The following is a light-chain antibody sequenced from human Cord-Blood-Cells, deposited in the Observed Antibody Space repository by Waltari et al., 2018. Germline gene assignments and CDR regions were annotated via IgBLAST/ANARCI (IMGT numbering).Light chain of an antibody. CDR3: CSYAGSSNWV. J-gene: IGLJ3*02. Sequence: QPALTQPASVSGSPGQSITLSCTGTSSAVGSDTLVSWYHQHPGKAPKLMIYEGSKRPSGVSNRFSGSKSGNTASLTISGLQAEDEADYYCCSYAGSSNWVFGGGTKLTVL. CDR2: EGS. V-gene: IGLV2-23*01. CDR1: SSAVGSDTL.